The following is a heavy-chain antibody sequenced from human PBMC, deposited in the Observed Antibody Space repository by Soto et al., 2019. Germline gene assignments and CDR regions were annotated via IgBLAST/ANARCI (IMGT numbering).Heavy chain of an antibody. CDR2: IFFTGTT. D-gene: IGHD4-17*01. J-gene: IGHJ4*02. V-gene: IGHV4-30-4*01. CDR3: ARVSYGGNSEFDY. CDR1: GGSISHSDYC. Sequence: SVTLSLTCTVSGGSISHSDYCWSWIRPPPKKRLEWIGYIFFTGTTHYNPSLKNRVIISVDTSKNQFSLNLTSVTAADTAVYYCARVSYGGNSEFDYWGQGTLVTVSS.